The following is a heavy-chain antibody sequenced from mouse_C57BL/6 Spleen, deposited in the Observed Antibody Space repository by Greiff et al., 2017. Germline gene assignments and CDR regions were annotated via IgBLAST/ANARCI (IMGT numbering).Heavy chain of an antibody. Sequence: VQLQQPGPELVRPGSSVKLSCKASGYTFTSYWMDWVKQRPGQGLEWIGNIYPSDSETRYNQKFKDKATLTVAKSSSTASMQLSSLTSEDSAVYSCARTGSYYAMDYWGQGTSVTVSS. V-gene: IGHV1-61*01. D-gene: IGHD4-1*01. CDR3: ARTGSYYAMDY. CDR1: GYTFTSYW. J-gene: IGHJ4*01. CDR2: IYPSDSET.